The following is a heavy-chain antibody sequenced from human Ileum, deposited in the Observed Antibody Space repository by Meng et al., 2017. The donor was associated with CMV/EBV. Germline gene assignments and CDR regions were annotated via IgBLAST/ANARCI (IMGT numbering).Heavy chain of an antibody. CDR1: GGSFSGYF. CDR2: IHHGGST. J-gene: IGHJ4*02. CDR3: AGHRYHYEYSGHHY. Sequence: GPLRLSCAVYGGSFSGYFWAWIRQSPGMGLEWIGEIHHGGSTNYNPSLRSRISISVDTSKDQVSLNLRSVTAADTAIYYCAGHRYHYEYSGHHYWGQGTLVTVSS. D-gene: IGHD3-22*01. V-gene: IGHV4-34*01.